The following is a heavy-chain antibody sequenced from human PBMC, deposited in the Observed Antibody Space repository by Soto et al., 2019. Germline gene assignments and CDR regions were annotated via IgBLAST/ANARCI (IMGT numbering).Heavy chain of an antibody. J-gene: IGHJ6*02. Sequence: QVQLQESGPGLVKPSQTLSLTCTVSGGSISSGGYYWIWIRQHPGQGLEWIGYIYYSGSTYSNPSLKSRVTMSVDTSKNQFSLKLSSVTAADTAVYYCARDYGDSYGMDVWGHGTTVSVSS. CDR1: GGSISSGGYY. V-gene: IGHV4-31*03. D-gene: IGHD4-17*01. CDR3: ARDYGDSYGMDV. CDR2: IYYSGST.